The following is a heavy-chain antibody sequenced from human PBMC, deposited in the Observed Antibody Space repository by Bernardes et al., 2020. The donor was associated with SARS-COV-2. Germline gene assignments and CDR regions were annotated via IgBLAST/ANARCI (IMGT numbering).Heavy chain of an antibody. CDR2: IYPADSDTT. D-gene: IGHD6-6*01. J-gene: IGHJ4*02. CDR3: VRPGHGQSPFDS. V-gene: IGHV5-51*01. CDR1: GYNFPRFW. Sequence: GESLIISCQGSGYNFPRFWIAWVRQMPGTGLEWMGIIYPADSDTTRYSPSFQGQVTISADNSINTAYLQWGSLKASDTAMYYCVRPGHGQSPFDSWGQGTLVTVSS.